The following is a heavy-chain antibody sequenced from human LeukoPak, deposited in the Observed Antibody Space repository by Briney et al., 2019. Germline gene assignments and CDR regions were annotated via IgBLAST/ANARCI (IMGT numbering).Heavy chain of an antibody. J-gene: IGHJ5*02. Sequence: GGSLRLSCAASGFTFSSCSMNWVRQAPGKGLEWVSSISTTSTYIYHADSVKGRFTISRDNAKNSLYLQMNSLRAEDTAVYYCVRSDWFDNWGQGTLVTVSS. CDR2: ISTTSTYI. V-gene: IGHV3-21*01. CDR3: VRSDWFDN. CDR1: GFTFSSCS.